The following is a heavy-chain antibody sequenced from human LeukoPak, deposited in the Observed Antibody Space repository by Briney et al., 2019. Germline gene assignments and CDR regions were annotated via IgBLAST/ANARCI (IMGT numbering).Heavy chain of an antibody. CDR1: RFTFSNYA. CDR3: AKATLDGVREFDY. J-gene: IGHJ4*02. D-gene: IGHD2/OR15-2a*01. CDR2: ISGSGGSI. Sequence: AGGSLRLSCAASRFTFSNYAMSWVRQAPGKGLEWVSAISGSGGSIYYADSVKGRFTISRDNSKNTLYLQMNSLRAEDTAVYYCAKATLDGVREFDYWGQGTLVTVSS. V-gene: IGHV3-23*01.